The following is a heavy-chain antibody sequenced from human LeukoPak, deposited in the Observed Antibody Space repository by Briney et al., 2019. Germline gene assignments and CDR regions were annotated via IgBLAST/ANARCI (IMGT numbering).Heavy chain of an antibody. V-gene: IGHV1-46*01. CDR1: GGTFSSYA. J-gene: IGHJ3*02. Sequence: ASVKVSCKASGGTFSSYAINWVRQAPGQGLEWMGIINPSGGSTSYAQKFQGRVTMTRDTSTSTVYMELSSLRSEDTAVYYCARVLHYYDSSGYETDAFDIWGQGTMVTVSS. CDR3: ARVLHYYDSSGYETDAFDI. CDR2: INPSGGST. D-gene: IGHD3-22*01.